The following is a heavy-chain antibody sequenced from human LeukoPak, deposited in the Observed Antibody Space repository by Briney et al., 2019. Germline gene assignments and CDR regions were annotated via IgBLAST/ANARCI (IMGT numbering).Heavy chain of an antibody. Sequence: PGGSLRLSCAASGFTFSSYSMNWVRQAPGKGLEWVSSISSSSSYIYYADSVKGRFTISRDNAKNSLYLQMNSLRAEDTAVYYCARVEARQWLVIYWGQGTLVTVSS. J-gene: IGHJ4*02. CDR3: ARVEARQWLVIY. CDR2: ISSSSSYI. D-gene: IGHD6-19*01. V-gene: IGHV3-21*01. CDR1: GFTFSSYS.